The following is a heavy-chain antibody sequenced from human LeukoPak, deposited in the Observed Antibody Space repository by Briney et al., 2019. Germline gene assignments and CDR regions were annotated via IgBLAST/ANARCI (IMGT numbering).Heavy chain of an antibody. D-gene: IGHD3-22*01. CDR3: ARVSAMIVVVTQFDI. CDR2: INPNSGGT. Sequence: GASVKVSCKASGYTFTGYYMHWVRQAPGQGLEWMGWINPNSGGTNYAQKFQGRVTMTRDTSISTAYMELSRLRSDDTAVYYCARVSAMIVVVTQFDIWGQGTMVTVSS. V-gene: IGHV1-2*02. CDR1: GYTFTGYY. J-gene: IGHJ3*02.